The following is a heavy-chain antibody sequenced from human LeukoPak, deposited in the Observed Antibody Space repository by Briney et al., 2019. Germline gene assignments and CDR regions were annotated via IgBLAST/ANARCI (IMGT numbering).Heavy chain of an antibody. J-gene: IGHJ6*03. CDR3: AREHSSTLGYYYYYMDV. V-gene: IGHV4-61*02. Sequence: SETLPLTCTVSGGSISSGSYYWSWIRQPAGKGLEWIGRIYTSGSTNYNPSLKSRVTISVDTSKNQFSLKLSSVTAADTAVYYCAREHSSTLGYYYYYMDVWGKGTTVTVSS. D-gene: IGHD6-6*01. CDR2: IYTSGST. CDR1: GGSISSGSYY.